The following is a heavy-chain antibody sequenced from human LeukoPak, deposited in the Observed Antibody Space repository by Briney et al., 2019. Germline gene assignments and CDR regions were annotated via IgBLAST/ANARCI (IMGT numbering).Heavy chain of an antibody. D-gene: IGHD3-10*01. CDR1: GGSISSYY. Sequence: PSETLSLTCTVSGGSISSYYWSCIRQPPGKGLEWIGYIYYSGSTNYNPSLKSRVTISVDTSKNQFSLKLSSVTAADTAVYYCARDGAYYGSGSYYPNWFDPWGQGTLVTVSS. J-gene: IGHJ5*02. CDR2: IYYSGST. V-gene: IGHV4-59*01. CDR3: ARDGAYYGSGSYYPNWFDP.